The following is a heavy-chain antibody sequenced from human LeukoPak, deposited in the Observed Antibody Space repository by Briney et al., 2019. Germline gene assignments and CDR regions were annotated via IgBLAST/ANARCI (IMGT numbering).Heavy chain of an antibody. V-gene: IGHV3-7*03. D-gene: IGHD3-10*01. J-gene: IGHJ4*02. CDR2: INQDGSEK. CDR1: GFTFSSDW. CDR3: VRDPDMVRGVNFDY. Sequence: PGGSLRLSCAASGFTFSSDWMNWVRQAPGKGLEWVANINQDGSEKYYVDSVKGRFTISRDNAKNSLYLQMNSLRAEDTAVYYCVRDPDMVRGVNFDYWGQGTLVTVSS.